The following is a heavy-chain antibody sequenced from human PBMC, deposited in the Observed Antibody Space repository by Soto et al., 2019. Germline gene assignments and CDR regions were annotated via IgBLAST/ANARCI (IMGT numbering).Heavy chain of an antibody. CDR2: IIPIFGTA. CDR1: GGTFSSYA. Sequence: QVQLVQSGAEVKKPGSSVKVSCKASGGTFSSYAISWVRQAPGQGLEWMGGIIPIFGTANYAQKFQGRVTLTAETSTSTDSMGLSGLRSEDTAVCYCASSPAYDSGGYYPCRTWGEGALFTVSS. CDR3: ASSPAYDSGGYYPCRT. V-gene: IGHV1-69*06. D-gene: IGHD3-22*01. J-gene: IGHJ4*02.